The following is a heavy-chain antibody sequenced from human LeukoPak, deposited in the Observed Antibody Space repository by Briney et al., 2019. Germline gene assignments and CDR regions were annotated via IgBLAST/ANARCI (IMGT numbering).Heavy chain of an antibody. Sequence: PGGSLRLSCAASGFTFSSYAMSWVRQAPGKGLEWVSAISGSGGSTYYADSVKGRFTISRDNSKNTLYLQMNSLRAEDTAVYYCAKGGGYCSSTSCAQNNYWGQGTLVTVSS. J-gene: IGHJ4*02. CDR1: GFTFSSYA. CDR3: AKGGGYCSSTSCAQNNY. CDR2: ISGSGGST. V-gene: IGHV3-23*01. D-gene: IGHD2-2*01.